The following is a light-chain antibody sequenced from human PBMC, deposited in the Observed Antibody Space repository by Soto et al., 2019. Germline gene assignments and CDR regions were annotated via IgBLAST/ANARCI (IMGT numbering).Light chain of an antibody. CDR2: LGS. V-gene: IGKV2-28*01. CDR1: QSLLHSNGYNY. CDR3: MQALQTPLT. Sequence: DIVMTHSPRSLPVTPGDPDSMSCSSSQSLLHSNGYNYLDWYLQKPGQSPQLLXYLGSNRSSGVPDRFSVSGSGTDFTLKISRVEDEDVGVYYGMQALQTPLTFCGGTKVDNK. J-gene: IGKJ4*01.